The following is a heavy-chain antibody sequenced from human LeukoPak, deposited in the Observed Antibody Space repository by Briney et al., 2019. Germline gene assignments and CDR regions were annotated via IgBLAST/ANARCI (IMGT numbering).Heavy chain of an antibody. D-gene: IGHD4-17*01. Sequence: ASVKVSCKASGYTFTSYGISWVRQAPGQGLEWMGWISAYNGNTNYAQKLQGRVTMTTDTSTSTAYMELRRLRSDDTAVYYCARWFMSSYGDYAHPFDYWGQGTLVTVSS. CDR3: ARWFMSSYGDYAHPFDY. CDR1: GYTFTSYG. J-gene: IGHJ4*02. CDR2: ISAYNGNT. V-gene: IGHV1-18*01.